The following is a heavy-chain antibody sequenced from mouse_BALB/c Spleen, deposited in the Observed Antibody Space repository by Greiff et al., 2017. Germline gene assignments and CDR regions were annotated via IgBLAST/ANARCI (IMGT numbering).Heavy chain of an antibody. J-gene: IGHJ2*01. Sequence: EVQRVESGGGLVQPGGSRKLSCAASGFTFSSFGMHWVRQAPEKGLEWVAYISSGSSTIYYADTVKGRFTISRDNPKNTLFLQMTSLRSEDTAMYYCARTSTTDFDYWGQGTTLTVSS. CDR2: ISSGSSTI. CDR3: ARTSTTDFDY. CDR1: GFTFSSFG. V-gene: IGHV5-17*02. D-gene: IGHD1-1*01.